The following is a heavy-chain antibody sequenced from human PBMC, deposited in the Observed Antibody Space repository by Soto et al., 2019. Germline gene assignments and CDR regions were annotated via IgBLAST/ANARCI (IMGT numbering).Heavy chain of an antibody. CDR3: ERHTLRGMVRGELDY. Sequence: SETLSLTCTVSGGSISSYYWSWIRQPPGKGLEWIGYIYYSGSTNYNPSLKSRVTISVDTSKNQFSLKLSSVTAADTAVYYCERHTLRGMVRGELDYWGQGTLVTVSS. CDR2: IYYSGST. V-gene: IGHV4-59*08. J-gene: IGHJ4*02. CDR1: GGSISSYY. D-gene: IGHD3-10*01.